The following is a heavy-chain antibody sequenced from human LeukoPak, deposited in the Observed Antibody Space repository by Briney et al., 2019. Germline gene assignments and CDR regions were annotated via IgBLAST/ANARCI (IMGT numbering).Heavy chain of an antibody. D-gene: IGHD5-12*01. CDR2: IYYSGST. V-gene: IGHV4-31*03. CDR3: ARARIVATFRFDS. J-gene: IGHJ4*02. CDR1: GGSISSGGYY. Sequence: SQTLSLTCTVSGGSISSGGYYWNWIRQHPGKGLEWIGYIYYSGSTYYNPSLKSRVTISVDTSKNQFSLKLNSVTAADTAVYYCARARIVATFRFDSWGQGTLVTVSS.